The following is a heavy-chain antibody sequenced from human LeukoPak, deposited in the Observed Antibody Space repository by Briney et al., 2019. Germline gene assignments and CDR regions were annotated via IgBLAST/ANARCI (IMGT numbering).Heavy chain of an antibody. CDR1: GGSFSGYY. CDR3: ARGDFYYDSSGPL. D-gene: IGHD3-22*01. V-gene: IGHV4-34*01. Sequence: KPSETLSLTCAVYGGSFSGYYWSWIRQPPGKGLEWIGEINHSGSTNYNPSLKSRVTISVDTSKNQFSLKLSSVTVADTAVYYCARGDFYYDSSGPLWGQGTLVTVSS. CDR2: INHSGST. J-gene: IGHJ4*02.